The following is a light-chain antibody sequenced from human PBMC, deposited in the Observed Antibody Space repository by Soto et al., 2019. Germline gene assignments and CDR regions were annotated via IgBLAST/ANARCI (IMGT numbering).Light chain of an antibody. CDR2: GVS. CDR1: QSVRNTY. J-gene: IGKJ4*01. V-gene: IGKV3-15*01. Sequence: EIVMTQSPVTLSVSPGERATLSCRASQSVRNTYLAWYQQEPGQAPRLLISGVSTRAADIPARFSGSGSGTEFTLTISSLQSEDFAVYYCQQYGDWPLTFGGGTKVEIK. CDR3: QQYGDWPLT.